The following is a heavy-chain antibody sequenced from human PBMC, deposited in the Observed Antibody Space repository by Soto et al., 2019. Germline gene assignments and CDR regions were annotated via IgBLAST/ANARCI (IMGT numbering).Heavy chain of an antibody. Sequence: GEALKSSCKGSRYTFTSYWIGSVRQMPGKGLELMGVIYPGDSDTKYNPSFQGQVTFSADKSISTVYLQWSSLKASDTAIYYCARHYDSSGYYYSWFYYYGMDVWGQGTTVTVSS. D-gene: IGHD3-22*01. V-gene: IGHV5-51*01. CDR2: IYPGDSDT. J-gene: IGHJ6*02. CDR3: ARHYDSSGYYYSWFYYYGMDV. CDR1: RYTFTSYW.